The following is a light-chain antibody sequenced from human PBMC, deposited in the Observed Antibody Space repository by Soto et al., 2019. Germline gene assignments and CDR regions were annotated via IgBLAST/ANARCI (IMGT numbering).Light chain of an antibody. J-gene: IGKJ1*01. CDR1: QSLSSN. V-gene: IGKV3-15*01. CDR3: QQYKNWPPWT. CDR2: GAS. Sequence: DTVLTQSPATLSVSPGERAAVSCRASQSLSSNLAWYQQKPGQAPRLLIHGASTRATGTPARFSGSGSGTEFTLTISSLQSEDSAVYYCQQYKNWPPWTFGQGTKVDIK.